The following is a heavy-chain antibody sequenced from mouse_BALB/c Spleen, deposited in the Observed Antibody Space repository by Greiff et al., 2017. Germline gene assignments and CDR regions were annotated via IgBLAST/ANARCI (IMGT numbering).Heavy chain of an antibody. CDR2: INSNGGST. Sequence: EVKLMESGGGLVQPGGSLKLSCAASGFTFSSYGMSWVRQTPDKRLELVATINSNGGSTYYPDSVKGRFTISRDNAKNTLYLQMSSLKSEDTAMCYCARRGGDFDYWGQGTTLTVSS. CDR1: GFTFSSYG. V-gene: IGHV5-6-3*01. CDR3: ARRGGDFDY. J-gene: IGHJ2*01.